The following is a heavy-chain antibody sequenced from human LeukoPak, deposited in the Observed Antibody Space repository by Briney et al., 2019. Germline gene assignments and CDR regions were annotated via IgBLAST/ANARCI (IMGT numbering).Heavy chain of an antibody. D-gene: IGHD3-22*01. V-gene: IGHV3-21*01. CDR3: ARWLPYYYYMDV. CDR1: GFTFSSYS. Sequence: PGGSLRLSCAASGFTFSSYSMNWVRQAPGKGLEWVSSISSSSSYIYYADSVKGRFTISRDNAKNSLYLQMNSLRAEDTAVYYCARWLPYYYYMDVWGKGTTVTVSS. J-gene: IGHJ6*03. CDR2: ISSSSSYI.